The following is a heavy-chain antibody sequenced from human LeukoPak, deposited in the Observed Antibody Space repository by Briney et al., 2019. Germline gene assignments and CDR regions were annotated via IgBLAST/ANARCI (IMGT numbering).Heavy chain of an antibody. J-gene: IGHJ4*02. V-gene: IGHV5-51*01. D-gene: IGHD3-16*01. CDR3: VRFGLTNSLDY. CDR2: IYPGDSDT. CDR1: GYRLTNNW. Sequence: GESLKISCKISGYRLTNNWIGWVRQVPGKGLEWMGLIYPGDSDTRYSPSFQGQVTFSVDASISTAYLQLSGLRASDTAIYYCVRFGLTNSLDYWGQGTLVTVSS.